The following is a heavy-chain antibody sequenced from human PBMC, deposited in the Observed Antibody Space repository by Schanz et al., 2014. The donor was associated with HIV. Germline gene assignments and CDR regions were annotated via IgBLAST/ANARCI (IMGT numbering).Heavy chain of an antibody. CDR1: GFTFSTTA. D-gene: IGHD3-16*01. J-gene: IGHJ6*02. V-gene: IGHV3-74*02. Sequence: LLESGGGLVQPGGSLRLSCAASGFTFSTTAMSWVRQAPGKGLVWVSRINNDGSTTTYADSVKGRFTISRDNAKNSLYLQMNRLRAEDTALYYCARVWADYGMDVWGQGTTVTVSS. CDR3: ARVWADYGMDV. CDR2: INNDGSTT.